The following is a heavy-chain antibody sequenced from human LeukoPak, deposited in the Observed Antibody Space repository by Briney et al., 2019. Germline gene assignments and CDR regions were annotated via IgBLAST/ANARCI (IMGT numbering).Heavy chain of an antibody. V-gene: IGHV4-34*01. CDR2: INHSGST. D-gene: IGHD4-17*01. J-gene: IGHJ3*02. CDR1: VGSFSGYY. CDR3: ARLLDYDDTTNDGFDI. Sequence: SETLSLTCAVYVGSFSGYYWSWIRQPPGKGLEWIGEINHSGSTNYNPSLKSRVTISVDTSKNQFSLRLWSVTAADTAVYYCARLLDYDDTTNDGFDIWGQGTMVTVSS.